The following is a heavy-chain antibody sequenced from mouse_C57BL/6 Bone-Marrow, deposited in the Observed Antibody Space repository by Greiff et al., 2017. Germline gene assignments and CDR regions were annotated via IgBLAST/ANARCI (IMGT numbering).Heavy chain of an antibody. J-gene: IGHJ1*03. Sequence: DVKLVESGGGLVQPKGSLKLSCAASGFSFNTYAMNWVRQAPGKGLEWVARIRSKSNNYATYYADSVKDRFTISRDNSESMLYMQMNNLKTENTAMYYGVRHRHYGSSYGGYFDVWGTGTTVTVSS. CDR1: GFSFNTYA. D-gene: IGHD1-1*01. CDR3: VRHRHYGSSYGGYFDV. CDR2: IRSKSNNYAT. V-gene: IGHV10-1*01.